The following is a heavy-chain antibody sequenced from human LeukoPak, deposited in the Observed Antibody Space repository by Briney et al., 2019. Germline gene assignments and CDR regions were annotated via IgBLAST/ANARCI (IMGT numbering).Heavy chain of an antibody. J-gene: IGHJ4*02. V-gene: IGHV1-2*06. CDR1: EYTFTGYY. D-gene: IGHD2-21*01. Sequence: ASVKVSCKASEYTFTGYYLHWVRQAPGQGLEWMGRINPNSGGTDSAQKFQGRVTMTRDTSISTAYMEMTKLTSDDTAVYFCVRRGDDYWGQGTLVTVSS. CDR2: INPNSGGT. CDR3: VRRGDDY.